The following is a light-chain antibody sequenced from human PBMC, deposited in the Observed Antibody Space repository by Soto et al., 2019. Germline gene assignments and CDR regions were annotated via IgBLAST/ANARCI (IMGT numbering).Light chain of an antibody. CDR2: GAS. J-gene: IGKJ1*01. Sequence: EIVLTQSPGTLSLSPGERATLSCRASQSVTSSYLAWYQQKPGQAPRLLIYGASSRATGIPDRFSGSWSGTDFPLTISRLEPEDFAVYYLQQYDSSPWTFGQGTKVEIK. CDR1: QSVTSSY. V-gene: IGKV3-20*01. CDR3: QQYDSSPWT.